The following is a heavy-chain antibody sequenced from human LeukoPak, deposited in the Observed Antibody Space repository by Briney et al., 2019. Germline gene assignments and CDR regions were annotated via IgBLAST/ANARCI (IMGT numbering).Heavy chain of an antibody. CDR1: GGSFSGYY. V-gene: IGHV4-34*01. Sequence: ETLSLTCAVYGGSFSGYYWSWIRQPPGKGLEWIGEINHSGSTNYNPSLKSRVTISVDTSKNQFSLKLSSVTAADTAVYHCASGADSXYDYEGGDXFDCWGQGTLVTVSS. CDR3: ASGADSXYDYEGGDXFDC. CDR2: INHSGST. J-gene: IGHJ4*02. D-gene: IGHD5-12*01.